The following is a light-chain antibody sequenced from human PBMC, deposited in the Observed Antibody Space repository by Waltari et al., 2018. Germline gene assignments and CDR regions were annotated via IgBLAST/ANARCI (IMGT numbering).Light chain of an antibody. CDR1: QSVSKF. CDR3: QQRAKWPLT. Sequence: EIVLTQSPVSLSLSPGETATLSCRASQSVSKFLAWYQHRPGQAPRLLVYDASNTATRIPARFSGSGSGTGFTLTISSLEPEDFAVYYCQQRAKWPLTFGGGTRVEI. J-gene: IGKJ4*01. CDR2: DAS. V-gene: IGKV3-11*01.